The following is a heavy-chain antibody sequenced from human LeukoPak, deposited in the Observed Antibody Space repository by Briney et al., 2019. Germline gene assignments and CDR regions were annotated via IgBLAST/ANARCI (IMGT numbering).Heavy chain of an antibody. CDR1: GFTFSSYA. CDR2: ISGGGGST. J-gene: IGHJ4*02. D-gene: IGHD3-10*01. CDR3: AKEDITLVRGVFY. Sequence: GGSLRLSCAASGFTFSSYAMSWVRQTPGKGLKWVSTISGGGGSTFYADSVKGRFTISRDNFKNTLYLQMNSLRAEDTAVYYCAKEDITLVRGVFYWGQGTLVTVSS. V-gene: IGHV3-23*01.